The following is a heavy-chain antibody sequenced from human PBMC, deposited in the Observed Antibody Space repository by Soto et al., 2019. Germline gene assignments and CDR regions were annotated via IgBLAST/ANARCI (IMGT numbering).Heavy chain of an antibody. CDR2: IIPIFGTA. V-gene: IGHV1-69*06. CDR1: VGTFSSYV. CDR3: ARVDGYCSSTSCTYYFDD. J-gene: IGHJ4*02. D-gene: IGHD2-2*01. Sequence: VSSMASVGTFSSYVISGVRQAPGQVFEWMGGIIPIFGTANYAQKFQGRVTITADKSTSTAYMELSSLRSEDTAVYYCARVDGYCSSTSCTYYFDDGGKGTLVTV.